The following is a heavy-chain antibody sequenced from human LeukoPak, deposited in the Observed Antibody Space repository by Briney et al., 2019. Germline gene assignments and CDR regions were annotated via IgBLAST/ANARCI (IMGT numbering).Heavy chain of an antibody. J-gene: IGHJ4*02. Sequence: GSSLRLSCAASGFNFSRYGMLWLRQAPGKGLESVAVIWYDGSMKYYADPVKGRFTISKDNSKNTLYLQMNSLRAEDTAVYYCAKADEMNMDYWGQGTLVSVSS. D-gene: IGHD2/OR15-2a*01. CDR2: IWYDGSMK. V-gene: IGHV3-33*06. CDR3: AKADEMNMDY. CDR1: GFNFSRYG.